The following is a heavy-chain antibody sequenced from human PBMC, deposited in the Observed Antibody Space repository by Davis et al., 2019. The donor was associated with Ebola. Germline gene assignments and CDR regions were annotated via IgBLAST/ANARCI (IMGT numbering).Heavy chain of an antibody. Sequence: PSETLSLTCAVYGGSFSGYYWSWIRQPPGKGLEWIGEINHSGSTNYNPSLKSRVTISVDTSKNQFSLKLSSVTAADTAVYYCARGPLYAGGYFDYWGQGTLVTVSS. D-gene: IGHD4-23*01. CDR3: ARGPLYAGGYFDY. CDR1: GGSFSGYY. V-gene: IGHV4-34*01. CDR2: INHSGST. J-gene: IGHJ4*02.